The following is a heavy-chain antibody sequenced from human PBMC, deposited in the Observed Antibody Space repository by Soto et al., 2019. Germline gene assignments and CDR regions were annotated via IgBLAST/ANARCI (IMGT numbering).Heavy chain of an antibody. CDR1: GGSISSGGYS. CDR2: IYHSGST. J-gene: IGHJ5*02. V-gene: IGHV4-30-2*01. Sequence: SETLSLTCAVSGGSISSGGYSWSWIRQPPGKGLEWIGYIYHSGSTYYNPSLKSRVTISLDSAENQFSVRLTSVTAADTAMYYCARVRQHYDSELDPRGQRTLVTVSS. CDR3: ARVRQHYDSELDP. D-gene: IGHD3-22*01.